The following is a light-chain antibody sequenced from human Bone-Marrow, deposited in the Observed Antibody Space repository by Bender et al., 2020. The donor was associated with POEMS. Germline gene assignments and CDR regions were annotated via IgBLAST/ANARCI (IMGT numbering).Light chain of an antibody. V-gene: IGLV1-40*01. CDR2: GDN. CDR1: SSNIGADFD. Sequence: QSVLTQPPSVSGAPGQRVTISCIGSSSNIGADFDVHWYYHLPGTAPKLLIYGDNIRPSGVPARFSGSKSGTSASLAISDIQSEDEGDYYCSSWDDSLSGWVFGGGTKLTVL. J-gene: IGLJ3*02. CDR3: SSWDDSLSGWV.